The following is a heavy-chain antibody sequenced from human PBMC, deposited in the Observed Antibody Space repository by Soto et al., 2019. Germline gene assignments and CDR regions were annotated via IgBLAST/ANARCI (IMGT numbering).Heavy chain of an antibody. Sequence: QVQLVQSGAEVKKPGSSVKVFCKASGGTFSSYAISWVRQAPGQGLEWMGGIIPIFGTANYAQKFQGRVTITADESTSTAYMELSSLRSEDTAVYYCARRHYGSVTTAFDIWGQGTMVTVSS. CDR1: GGTFSSYA. J-gene: IGHJ3*02. CDR3: ARRHYGSVTTAFDI. V-gene: IGHV1-69*12. CDR2: IIPIFGTA. D-gene: IGHD3-10*01.